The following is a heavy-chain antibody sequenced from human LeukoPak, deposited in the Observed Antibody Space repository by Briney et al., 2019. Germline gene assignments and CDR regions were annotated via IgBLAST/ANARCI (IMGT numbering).Heavy chain of an antibody. CDR3: ARKKVDVVSTYHY. CDR1: GHTFSAYY. CDR2: INPHSGAT. J-gene: IGHJ4*02. Sequence: ASVKVSCKSSGHTFSAYYMHWVRQAPGQGLEWMGWINPHSGATHSAQKFQGRVTMTRDTSISTDYMELSSLTSDDTAVYYCARKKVDVVSTYHYWGQGPLVTVSS. V-gene: IGHV1-2*02. D-gene: IGHD5/OR15-5a*01.